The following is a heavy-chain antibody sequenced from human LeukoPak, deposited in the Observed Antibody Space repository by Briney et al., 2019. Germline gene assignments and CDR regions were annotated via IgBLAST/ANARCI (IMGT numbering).Heavy chain of an antibody. CDR3: ARDVPFPSGYNLHQLGYFDY. CDR1: GCTFSSYS. CDR2: ISSSSSYI. D-gene: IGHD5-12*01. J-gene: IGHJ4*02. Sequence: PGGSLRLSCAASGCTFSSYSMNCVRHAPGEGLKWVSSISSSSSYIYYADSVKGRFTISRDNAKNSLYLQMNSLRAEDTAVYYCARDVPFPSGYNLHQLGYFDYWGQGTLVTVSS. V-gene: IGHV3-21*01.